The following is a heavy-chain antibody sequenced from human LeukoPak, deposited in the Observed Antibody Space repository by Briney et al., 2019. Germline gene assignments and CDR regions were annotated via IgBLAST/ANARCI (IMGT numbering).Heavy chain of an antibody. J-gene: IGHJ4*02. CDR3: ARSSGSYSSSFDY. CDR1: GYTFTSYD. D-gene: IGHD1-26*01. Sequence: ASVNVSCKASGYTFTSYDINWVRQATGQGLEWMGWMNPNSGNTGYAQKFQGRVTITRNTSISTAYMELSSLRSEDTAVYYCARSSGSYSSSFDYWGQGTLVTVSS. CDR2: MNPNSGNT. V-gene: IGHV1-8*01.